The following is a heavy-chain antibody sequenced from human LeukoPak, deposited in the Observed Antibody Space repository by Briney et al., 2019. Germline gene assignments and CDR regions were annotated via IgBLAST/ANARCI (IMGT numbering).Heavy chain of an antibody. J-gene: IGHJ3*02. CDR2: ISGGGGST. CDR3: AKGRDGYNFEDAFDI. Sequence: GGSLRLSCAASGFTFSSYAMSWVRQAPGKGLEWASAISGGGGSTYYADSVKGRFTISRDNSKNTLYLRMNSLRAEDTAVYYCAKGRDGYNFEDAFDIWGQGTMVTVSS. V-gene: IGHV3-23*01. D-gene: IGHD5-24*01. CDR1: GFTFSSYA.